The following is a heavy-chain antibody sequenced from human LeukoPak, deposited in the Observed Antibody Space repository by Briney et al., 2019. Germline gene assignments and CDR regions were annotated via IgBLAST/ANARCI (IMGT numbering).Heavy chain of an antibody. CDR1: GTRVSDNY. Sequence: PGGSLRLSCEASGTRVSDNYMYWVRQAPGKGLEWVANIKQDGSEKYFVGSVKGRFTISRDTAKNSLYLQMNSLRAEDTAVYYCARDSRGYKSGYYYYFMDVWGKGTTVTVSS. J-gene: IGHJ6*03. CDR2: IKQDGSEK. CDR3: ARDSRGYKSGYYYYFMDV. D-gene: IGHD3-22*01. V-gene: IGHV3-7*01.